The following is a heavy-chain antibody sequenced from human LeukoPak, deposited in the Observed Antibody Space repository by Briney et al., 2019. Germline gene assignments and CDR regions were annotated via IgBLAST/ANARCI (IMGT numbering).Heavy chain of an antibody. D-gene: IGHD6-19*01. CDR3: ARVNSSIYHYYGMDV. CDR1: GFTFDDYG. CDR2: INWNGGST. V-gene: IGHV3-20*01. Sequence: GGSLRLSCAASGFTFDDYGMSWVRQAPGKGLEWVSGINWNGGSTGYADSVKGRFTISRDNAKNSLYLQMNSLRAEDTALYHCARVNSSIYHYYGMDVWGQGTTVTVSS. J-gene: IGHJ6*02.